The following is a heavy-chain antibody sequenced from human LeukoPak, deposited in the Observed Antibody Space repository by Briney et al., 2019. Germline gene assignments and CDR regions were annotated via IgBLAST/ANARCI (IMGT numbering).Heavy chain of an antibody. D-gene: IGHD2-8*01. CDR3: AKVAHGNWYDY. CDR2: ISGSGGST. V-gene: IGHV3-23*01. J-gene: IGHJ5*01. Sequence: LSLTCTVSGGSISSYYWSWVRQAPGKGLEWVSAISGSGGSTYYADSAKGRFTISRDNSKNTLYLQMNSLRAEDTAVYYCAKVAHGNWYDYWGQGTLVTVSS. CDR1: GGSISSYY.